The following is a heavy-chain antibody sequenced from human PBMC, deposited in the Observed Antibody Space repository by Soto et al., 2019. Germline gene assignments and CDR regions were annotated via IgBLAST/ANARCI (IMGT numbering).Heavy chain of an antibody. CDR2: ISGSGGST. D-gene: IGHD3-3*01. CDR3: AKDQPPDRITIFGVTPRPDMDV. CDR1: GFTFSSYA. V-gene: IGHV3-23*01. Sequence: GGSLRLSCAASGFTFSSYAMSWVRQAPGKGLEWVSAISGSGGSTYYADSVKGRFTISRDNSKNTLYLQMNSLRAEDTAVYYCAKDQPPDRITIFGVTPRPDMDVWGKGTTVTVSS. J-gene: IGHJ6*03.